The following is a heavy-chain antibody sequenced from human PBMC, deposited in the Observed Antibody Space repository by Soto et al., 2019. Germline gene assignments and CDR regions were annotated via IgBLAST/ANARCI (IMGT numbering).Heavy chain of an antibody. CDR3: ATEVHCSSTSCYSYSLGY. CDR2: FDPEDGET. Sequence: GASVKVSCKVSGYTLTELSMHWVRQAPGKGLEWMGGFDPEDGETIYAQKFQGRVTMTEDTSTDTAYMELSSLRSEDTAVYYCATEVHCSSTSCYSYSLGYWGQGTLVTVSS. V-gene: IGHV1-24*01. J-gene: IGHJ4*02. CDR1: GYTLTELS. D-gene: IGHD2-2*02.